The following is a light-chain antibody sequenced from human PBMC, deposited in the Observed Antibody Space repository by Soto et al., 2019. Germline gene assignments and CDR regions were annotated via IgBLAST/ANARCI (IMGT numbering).Light chain of an antibody. CDR2: DVS. Sequence: DIQMTQSPSSLSASVGDRVTITCRASQDISIYLNWFQQKPGKAPKLLIYDVSNLEKGVPSRFTGRGYDTDFTLTIISLQPDDIATSYCQQYNVVPPTFGQGTRLEI. CDR3: QQYNVVPPT. CDR1: QDISIY. V-gene: IGKV1-33*01. J-gene: IGKJ2*01.